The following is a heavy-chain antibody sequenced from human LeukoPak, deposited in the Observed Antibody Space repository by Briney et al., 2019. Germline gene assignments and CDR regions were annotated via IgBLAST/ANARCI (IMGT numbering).Heavy chain of an antibody. V-gene: IGHV3-23*01. CDR2: ISGSGDNT. J-gene: IGHJ6*01. D-gene: IGHD1-26*01. CDR3: AKMKGHPLPKYYMDV. Sequence: GGSLRLSCAASGFTFSGFAMSWVRRTPGKGLEWVSGISGSGDNTLYADSVKGRFNISRDNAKNTLYLEMNSLRAEDTAIYYCAKMKGHPLPKYYMDVWGQGTTVTVSS. CDR1: GFTFSGFA.